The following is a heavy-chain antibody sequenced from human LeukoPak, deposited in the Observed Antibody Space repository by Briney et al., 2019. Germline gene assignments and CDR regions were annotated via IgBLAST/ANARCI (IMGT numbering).Heavy chain of an antibody. CDR1: GGSFSGYY. J-gene: IGHJ4*02. CDR3: ARVSGFWSGYCFDY. Sequence: PSETLSLTCAVYGGSFSGYYWSWIRQPPGKGLEWIGEINHSGSTNYNPSLKSRVTISVDTSKNQFSLKLSSVTAADTAVYYCARVSGFWSGYCFDYWGQGTLVTVSS. D-gene: IGHD3-3*01. V-gene: IGHV4-34*01. CDR2: INHSGST.